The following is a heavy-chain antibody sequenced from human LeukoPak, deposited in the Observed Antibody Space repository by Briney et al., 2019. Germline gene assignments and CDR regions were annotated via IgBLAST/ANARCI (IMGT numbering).Heavy chain of an antibody. CDR1: GGSISSGDYY. D-gene: IGHD2-8*01. CDR3: ARTGDIVLMVYAIAAFDI. V-gene: IGHV4-39*01. CDR2: IYYSGST. Sequence: SETLSLTCTVSGGSISSGDYYWGWIRQPPGKGLEWIGSIYYSGSTYYNPSLKSRVTISVDTSKNQFSLKLSSVTAADTAVYYCARTGDIVLMVYAIAAFDIWGQGTMVTVSS. J-gene: IGHJ3*02.